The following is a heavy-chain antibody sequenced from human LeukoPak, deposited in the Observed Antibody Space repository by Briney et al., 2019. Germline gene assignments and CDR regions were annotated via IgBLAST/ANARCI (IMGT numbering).Heavy chain of an antibody. CDR1: GYTFTSYG. Sequence: WASVKVSCKASGYTFTSYGISWVRQAPGQGLEWMGWISAYNGNTNYAQKLQGRVTMTTDTSTSTAYMELRSLRSDDTAVYYCARGPLPDVVPAASFDYWGQGTLVTVSS. CDR3: ARGPLPDVVPAASFDY. CDR2: ISAYNGNT. D-gene: IGHD2-2*01. J-gene: IGHJ4*02. V-gene: IGHV1-18*01.